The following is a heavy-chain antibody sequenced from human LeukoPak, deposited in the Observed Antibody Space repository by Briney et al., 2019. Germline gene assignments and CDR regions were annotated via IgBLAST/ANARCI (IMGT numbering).Heavy chain of an antibody. CDR2: ISTVSTYT. CDR1: GFTFSDYS. J-gene: IGHJ6*03. D-gene: IGHD6-25*01. CDR3: ARDGSGFYLYNYMDV. Sequence: GGSLRLSGAPSGFTFSDYSMNWVRQAPGKGLEWVASISTVSTYTFYADSVKGRFTISRDNVRNSLYLQMSSLGAEDTAVYYCARDGSGFYLYNYMDVWGKGTTVTVSS. V-gene: IGHV3-21*01.